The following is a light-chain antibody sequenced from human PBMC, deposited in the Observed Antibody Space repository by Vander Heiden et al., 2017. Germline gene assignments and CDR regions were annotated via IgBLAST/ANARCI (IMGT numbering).Light chain of an antibody. CDR3: QQSVSTPFT. V-gene: IGKV1-39*01. J-gene: IGKJ4*01. Sequence: DIKMTQSPSSLSVSVGDRVTITCRASQSISTYLNWYQQRPGKAPNLLIYTTSSLQSGVPSRFSGSGSGTDFALTISSLQPEDFASYYCQQSVSTPFTFGGGTKVEIK. CDR2: TTS. CDR1: QSISTY.